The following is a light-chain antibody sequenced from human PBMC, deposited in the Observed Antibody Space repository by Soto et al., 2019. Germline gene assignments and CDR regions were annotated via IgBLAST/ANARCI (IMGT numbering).Light chain of an antibody. Sequence: DIQMTQSPSSLSAYVGDRVNITCRASQSISYYLNWYQQKPGRAPNLLMYGASSLQSGVPSRFTGSGSGTEFTLTITSLQPGDFATYYCQQSYSIWWTFGQGTKVDIK. CDR1: QSISYY. CDR2: GAS. V-gene: IGKV1-39*01. CDR3: QQSYSIWWT. J-gene: IGKJ1*01.